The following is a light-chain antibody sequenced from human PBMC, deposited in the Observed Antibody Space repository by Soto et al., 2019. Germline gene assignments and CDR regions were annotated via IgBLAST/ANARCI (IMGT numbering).Light chain of an antibody. V-gene: IGKV3-11*01. CDR2: DAS. Sequence: EIVLTQSPGTLSLPPGERAALSCRASQSVSRYLAWYQQKPGQAPRFLIYDASQRATGIPARFSGSGSGPDFTLTISSLEPEDFAVYYCQQRSNGSAWTIGLGTKA. CDR1: QSVSRY. CDR3: QQRSNGSAWT. J-gene: IGKJ1*01.